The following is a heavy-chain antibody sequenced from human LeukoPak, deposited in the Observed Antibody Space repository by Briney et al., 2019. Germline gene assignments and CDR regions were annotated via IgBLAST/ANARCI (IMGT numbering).Heavy chain of an antibody. CDR2: ISSSGSTI. CDR3: AELGITIIGGV. CDR1: RFTFSSYE. J-gene: IGHJ6*04. D-gene: IGHD3-10*02. Sequence: GGSLRLSCAASRFTFSSYEMNWVRQAPGKGLEWVSYISSSGSTIYYADSVKGRFTISRDNAKNSLYLQMNSLRAEDTAVYYCAELGITIIGGVWGKGTTVTISS. V-gene: IGHV3-48*03.